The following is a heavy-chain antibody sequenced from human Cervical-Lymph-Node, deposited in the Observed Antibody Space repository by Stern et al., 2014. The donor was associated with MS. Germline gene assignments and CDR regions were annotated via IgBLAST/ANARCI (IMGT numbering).Heavy chain of an antibody. J-gene: IGHJ4*02. Sequence: QVPLGESCPGLVKPSQTLSLTCAVSGVSISSGEYYWSWIRQSPGKGLEWLGDIQYSGTTYYNPAIKSPISMSADKSQHQVSLKLSSVTASDTAVYYCSRDADAYSLFFGYWGRETLVTVSS. CDR3: SRDADAYSLFFGY. D-gene: IGHD5-24*01. CDR2: IQYSGTT. V-gene: IGHV4-30-4*01. CDR1: GVSISSGEYY.